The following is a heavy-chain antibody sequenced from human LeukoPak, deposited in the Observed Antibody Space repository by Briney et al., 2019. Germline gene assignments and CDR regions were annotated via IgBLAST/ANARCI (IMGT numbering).Heavy chain of an antibody. V-gene: IGHV1-18*01. CDR1: GYTFTSYG. D-gene: IGHD5-18*01. J-gene: IGHJ6*03. Sequence: GASVKVSCKASGYTFTSYGMSWVRQAPGHRLEWMGWISTFNGHTNYAQSRQDRVTMTTDTSTSTVYMELSSLISDDTAVYYCARVDTVNYYYYMDVWGKGTPVTVSS. CDR2: ISTFNGHT. CDR3: ARVDTVNYYYYMDV.